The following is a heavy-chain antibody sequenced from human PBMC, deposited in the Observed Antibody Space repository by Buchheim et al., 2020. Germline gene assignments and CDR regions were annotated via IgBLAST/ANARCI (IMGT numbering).Heavy chain of an antibody. Sequence: QVHLVESGGGVVQPGRSLRLSCAASGFTFSNYAIHWVRQAPGKELEWVALISYDGSNKYYADSVKGRFTISRDNSKNTLYLQMNSLRAEDTAMYYCARDREGIVVIPAAMFDYWGQGTL. CDR3: ARDREGIVVIPAAMFDY. J-gene: IGHJ4*02. V-gene: IGHV3-30*14. CDR1: GFTFSNYA. CDR2: ISYDGSNK. D-gene: IGHD2-2*01.